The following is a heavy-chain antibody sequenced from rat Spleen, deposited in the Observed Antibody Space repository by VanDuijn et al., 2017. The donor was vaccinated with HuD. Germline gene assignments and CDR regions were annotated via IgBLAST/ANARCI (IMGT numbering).Heavy chain of an antibody. CDR2: ISPSGGST. CDR1: GFTFNNYW. J-gene: IGHJ2*01. D-gene: IGHD1-6*01. V-gene: IGHV5-31*01. CDR3: TRDNMYTTDYYPDYFDY. Sequence: EVQLVESGGGLVQPGRSLKLSCVTSGFTFNNYWMTWIRQAPTKGLEWVASISPSGGSTYYRDSVKGRFPISRDNAKNTLYLQMNSLRSEDTATYYCTRDNMYTTDYYPDYFDYWGQGVMVTVSS.